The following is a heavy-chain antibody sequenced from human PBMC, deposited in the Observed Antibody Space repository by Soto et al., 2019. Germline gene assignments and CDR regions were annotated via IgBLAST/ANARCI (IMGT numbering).Heavy chain of an antibody. V-gene: IGHV3-21*01. CDR2: ISSSSSYI. CDR1: GFTFSSYS. D-gene: IGHD1-20*01. J-gene: IGHJ5*02. CDR3: GGISSPYGWFDP. Sequence: EVQLVESGGGLVKPGGSLRLSCAASGFTFSSYSMNWVRQAPGKGLEWVSSISSSSSYIYYADSVKGRFTISRDNAKNSLYLQMNSLRAEDTAVYYCGGISSPYGWFDPWGQGTLVTLSS.